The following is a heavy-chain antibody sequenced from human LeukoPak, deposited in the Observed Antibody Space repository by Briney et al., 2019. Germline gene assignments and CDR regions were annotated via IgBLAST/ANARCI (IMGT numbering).Heavy chain of an antibody. V-gene: IGHV3-20*04. CDR1: GFSFDDYG. CDR3: ARDRSSIFHY. Sequence: TGGSLRPSCEVSGFSFDDYGMSWVRQRPGMGLEWVSVISESGDYTVYTDSVKGRFTISRDSAKNSLYLQMNSLRSEDTAFYYCARDRSSIFHYWGRGTLVTVSS. CDR2: ISESGDYT. J-gene: IGHJ4*02. D-gene: IGHD3-3*01.